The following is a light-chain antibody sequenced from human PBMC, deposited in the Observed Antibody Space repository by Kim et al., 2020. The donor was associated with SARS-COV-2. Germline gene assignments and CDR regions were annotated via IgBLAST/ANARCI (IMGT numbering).Light chain of an antibody. CDR1: SLRSYY. CDR3: NSRDSSGNRV. CDR2: GKN. J-gene: IGLJ1*01. Sequence: SSELTQDPAVSVALGQTVRITCQGDSLRSYYASWYQQKPGQAPVLVIYGKNNRPSGIPDRFSGSSSGNTTSLTITGAQAEDEADYYCNSRDSSGNRVFGT. V-gene: IGLV3-19*01.